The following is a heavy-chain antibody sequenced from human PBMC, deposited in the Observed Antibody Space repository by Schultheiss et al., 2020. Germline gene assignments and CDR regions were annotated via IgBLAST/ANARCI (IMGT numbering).Heavy chain of an antibody. J-gene: IGHJ4*02. CDR3: AKDDKYYYGSGSYGLFDY. CDR1: GFTFSSYG. V-gene: IGHV3-30*18. Sequence: GGSLRLSCAASGFTFSSYGMHWVRQAPGNGLEWVAVISYDGSNKYYADSVKGRFTISRDNSKNTLYLQMNSLRAEDTAVYYCAKDDKYYYGSGSYGLFDYWGQGTLVTVSS. D-gene: IGHD3-10*01. CDR2: ISYDGSNK.